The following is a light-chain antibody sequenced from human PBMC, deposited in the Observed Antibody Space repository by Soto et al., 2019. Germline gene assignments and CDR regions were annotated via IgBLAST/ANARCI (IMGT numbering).Light chain of an antibody. CDR2: GAS. Sequence: EIVMTQSPGTLSVSPVERATLSCRASQSVSTNLAWYQHKPGQPPRLLIHGASTRATGVPARFRGSGSGTEFTLTISSLQSEDFAVYYCQQYNNWPPRFTFGPGTKVDIK. CDR1: QSVSTN. CDR3: QQYNNWPPRFT. V-gene: IGKV3-15*01. J-gene: IGKJ3*01.